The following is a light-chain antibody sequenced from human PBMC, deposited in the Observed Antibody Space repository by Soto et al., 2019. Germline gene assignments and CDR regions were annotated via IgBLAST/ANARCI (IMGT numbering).Light chain of an antibody. J-gene: IGKJ1*01. Sequence: EIVLTQSPGTLSLSPGERATLSCRASQSVSSSYLAWYQQKPGQAPRLLIYDISTRAAAIPARFSGSGSGTDFILTISSLQPDDFATYYCQYYSAVWAFGQGTTGDIK. CDR3: QYYSAVWA. CDR1: QSVSSSY. V-gene: IGKV3-20*01. CDR2: DIS.